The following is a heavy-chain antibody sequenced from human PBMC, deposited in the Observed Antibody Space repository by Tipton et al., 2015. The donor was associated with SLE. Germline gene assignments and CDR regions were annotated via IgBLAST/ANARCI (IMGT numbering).Heavy chain of an antibody. V-gene: IGHV4-61*02. CDR3: AREGVGYQLFPDYYYYYMDV. J-gene: IGHJ6*03. CDR2: IYTSGST. CDR1: GGSFTSGTYY. D-gene: IGHD2-2*01. Sequence: LRLSCTVSGGSFTSGTYYWSWIRQPAGKGLEWIGRIYTSGSTNYNPYLKSRVTISVDTSKNQFSLKLSSVTAADTAVYYCAREGVGYQLFPDYYYYYMDVWGKGTTVTVSS.